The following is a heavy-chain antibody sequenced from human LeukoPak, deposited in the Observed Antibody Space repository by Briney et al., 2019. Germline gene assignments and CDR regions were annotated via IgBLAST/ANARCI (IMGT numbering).Heavy chain of an antibody. J-gene: IGHJ4*02. CDR3: ASTYYDFWSGYRGGDFDY. V-gene: IGHV4-4*07. Sequence: PSETLSLTCTVSGGSLSSYYWSWIRQPAGKGLEWIGRIYTSGSTNYNPSLKSRVTMSVDTSKNQFSLKLSSVTAADTAVYYCASTYYDFWSGYRGGDFDYWGQGTLVTVSS. CDR2: IYTSGST. D-gene: IGHD3-3*01. CDR1: GGSLSSYY.